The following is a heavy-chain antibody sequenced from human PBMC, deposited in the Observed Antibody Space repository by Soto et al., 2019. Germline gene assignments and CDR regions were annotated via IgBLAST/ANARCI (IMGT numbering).Heavy chain of an antibody. CDR3: ASDRPHYGAGSYAVESLDY. V-gene: IGHV4-31*03. J-gene: IGHJ4*02. CDR2: IYYSGST. Sequence: QVQLQESGPGLVKPSQTLSLTCIVSGGSISSGGYYWSWIRQHPGKGLEWIGYIYYSGSTYYNPSLKSRVTISVDTSKNQFSLKLSAVTAADTAVYYCASDRPHYGAGSYAVESLDYWGQGTLVTVSS. CDR1: GGSISSGGYY. D-gene: IGHD3-10*01.